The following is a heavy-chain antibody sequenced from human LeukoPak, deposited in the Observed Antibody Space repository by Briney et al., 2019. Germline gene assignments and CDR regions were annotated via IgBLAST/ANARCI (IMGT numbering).Heavy chain of an antibody. D-gene: IGHD6-13*01. J-gene: IGHJ4*02. CDR1: GFTFSSYG. Sequence: GGSLRLSCAASGFTFSSYGMRCVPQAPGKGREWGSDISGSGGSTYYADSVKGRFTISRDNANNSLYLQMNSLRAEDTAVYYCARDPINIATAGNGFDYWGQGTLVTVSS. CDR3: ARDPINIATAGNGFDY. V-gene: IGHV3-23*01. CDR2: ISGSGGST.